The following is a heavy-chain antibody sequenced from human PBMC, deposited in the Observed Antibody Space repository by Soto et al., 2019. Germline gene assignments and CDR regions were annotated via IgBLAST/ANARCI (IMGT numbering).Heavy chain of an antibody. CDR2: IYSGGST. Sequence: EVQLVESGGGLVQPGGSLRLSCAASGFTVSSNYMSWVRQAPGKGLEWVSVIYSGGSTYYADSVKGRFTISRDNSKNTLYLQMNSLRAEDTAVYYCARDPYSCYDWGDDYWGHGTLVTVSS. V-gene: IGHV3-66*01. CDR1: GFTVSSNY. J-gene: IGHJ4*01. D-gene: IGHD5-12*01. CDR3: ARDPYSCYDWGDDY.